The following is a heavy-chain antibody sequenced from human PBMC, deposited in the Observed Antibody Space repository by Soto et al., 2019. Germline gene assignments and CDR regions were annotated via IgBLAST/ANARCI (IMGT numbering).Heavy chain of an antibody. V-gene: IGHV4-31*03. CDR1: GGSISSGGYY. CDR2: IYYSGST. D-gene: IGHD6-19*01. Sequence: PSETLSLTCTVSGGSISSGGYYWSWIRQHPGKGLEWIGCIYYSGSTYYNPSLKSRVTISVDTSKNQFSLKLSSVTAADTAVYYCARTAVAGYFDYWGQGTLVTVS. CDR3: ARTAVAGYFDY. J-gene: IGHJ4*02.